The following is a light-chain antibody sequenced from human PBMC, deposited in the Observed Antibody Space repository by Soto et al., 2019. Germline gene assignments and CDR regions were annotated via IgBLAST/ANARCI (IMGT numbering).Light chain of an antibody. CDR1: SSDVGGYNY. CDR3: SSYTSSSTRV. CDR2: DVS. J-gene: IGLJ2*01. V-gene: IGLV2-14*01. Sequence: QSALTQPASVSGSPGQSITISCTATSSDVGGYNYVSWYQQHPGKAPKLMIYDVSNRPSGVSNRFSGSKSGNTASLTISGIQAEDEADYYCSSYTSSSTRVFGGGTKLTVL.